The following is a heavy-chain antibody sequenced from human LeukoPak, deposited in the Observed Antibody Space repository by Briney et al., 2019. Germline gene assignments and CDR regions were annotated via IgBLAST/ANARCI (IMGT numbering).Heavy chain of an antibody. Sequence: ASVKVSCKASGYMLSSYGISWVRQAPGQGLEWMGWISFHNDHTNYADKVLGRLTMTTDTTTNTAHMELKSLTSDDTAVYYCARWGPDSSSWYQDYWGQGTLVTVSS. CDR1: GYMLSSYG. J-gene: IGHJ4*02. D-gene: IGHD6-13*01. CDR2: ISFHNDHT. V-gene: IGHV1-18*01. CDR3: ARWGPDSSSWYQDY.